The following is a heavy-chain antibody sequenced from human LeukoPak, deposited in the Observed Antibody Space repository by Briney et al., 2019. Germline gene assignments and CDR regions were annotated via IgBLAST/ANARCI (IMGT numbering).Heavy chain of an antibody. CDR3: ASDRSGFHPYY. V-gene: IGHV4-59*08. J-gene: IGHJ4*02. CDR2: ISSSGSA. D-gene: IGHD3-22*01. Sequence: SETLSLTCTVSGGSISSFHWNWIRQPPGKGLEWIAYISSSGSANYNPSLKSRVSISVDTSKNQFSLTLSSVTAADAAVYYCASDRSGFHPYYWGQGTLVTASS. CDR1: GGSISSFH.